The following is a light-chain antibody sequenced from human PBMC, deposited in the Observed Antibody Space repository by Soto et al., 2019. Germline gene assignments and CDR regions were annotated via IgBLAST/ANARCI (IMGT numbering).Light chain of an antibody. J-gene: IGKJ1*01. CDR3: QQYNTWLWT. CDR1: QSVNAN. CDR2: GGS. Sequence: EVVMTQSPATLSVSPGERATLSCRASQSVNANLAWYQQKPGQAPRLLIHGGSNRATGIPARFSGSGFGTEFNLTISSLQSEDFAVYYCQQYNTWLWTFGQGTKVEI. V-gene: IGKV3-15*01.